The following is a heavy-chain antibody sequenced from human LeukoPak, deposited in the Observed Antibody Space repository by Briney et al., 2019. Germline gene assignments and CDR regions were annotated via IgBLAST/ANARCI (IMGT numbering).Heavy chain of an antibody. V-gene: IGHV3-21*01. CDR1: GFTFSSYS. D-gene: IGHD1-26*01. CDR2: ISSSSSYI. Sequence: GGSLRLSCAASGFTFSSYSMNWVRQAPGKGLEWVSSISSSSSYIYYADSVKGRFTISRDNAKNSLYLQMNSLRAEDTAVYYCARVLMRGGTTYDYWGQGTLVTVSS. J-gene: IGHJ4*02. CDR3: ARVLMRGGTTYDY.